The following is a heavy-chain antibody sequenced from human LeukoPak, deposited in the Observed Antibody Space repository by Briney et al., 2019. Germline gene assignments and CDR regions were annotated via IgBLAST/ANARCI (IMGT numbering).Heavy chain of an antibody. D-gene: IGHD2-2*01. CDR1: GFTFSSYA. CDR2: ISGSGRST. CDR3: AKDGDIVVVPADKIGPPFDY. Sequence: GGSLRLSCAASGFTFSSYAMSWVRQTPGKGLEWVSVISGSGRSTYYADSVKGRFTISRDNSKNRLYLQMNSLRAEDTAVYYCAKDGDIVVVPADKIGPPFDYWGQGTLVTVSS. J-gene: IGHJ4*02. V-gene: IGHV3-23*01.